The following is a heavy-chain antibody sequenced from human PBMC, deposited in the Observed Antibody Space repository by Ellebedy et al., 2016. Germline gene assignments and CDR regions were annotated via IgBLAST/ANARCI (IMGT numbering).Heavy chain of an antibody. D-gene: IGHD6-6*01. V-gene: IGHV1-58*01. CDR1: GFTFTSSA. J-gene: IGHJ4*02. CDR2: IVVGSGNT. Sequence: SVKVSXXASGFTFTSSAVQWVRQARGQRLEWIGWIVVGSGNTNYAQKFQERVTITRDMSTSTAYMELSSLRSEDTAVYYCAADQGYSSSSGLDYWGQGTLVTGSS. CDR3: AADQGYSSSSGLDY.